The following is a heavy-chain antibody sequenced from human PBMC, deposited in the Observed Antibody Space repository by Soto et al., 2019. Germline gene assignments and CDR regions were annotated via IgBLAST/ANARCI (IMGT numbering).Heavy chain of an antibody. CDR3: ARDGRIVVVITTPYYGMDV. CDR2: ISAYNGNT. V-gene: IGHV1-18*04. Sequence: QVQLVQSGAEVKKPGASVKVSCKASGYTFTSYGISWVRQAPGQGREWMGWISAYNGNTNYAQKLQGRVTMTTDTAASTAYMELRSLRSDDTDVYDCARDGRIVVVITTPYYGMDVWGQGTTVTVSS. D-gene: IGHD3-22*01. J-gene: IGHJ6*02. CDR1: GYTFTSYG.